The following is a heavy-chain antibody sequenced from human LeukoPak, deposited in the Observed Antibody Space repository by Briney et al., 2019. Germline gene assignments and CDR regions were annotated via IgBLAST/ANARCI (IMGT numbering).Heavy chain of an antibody. CDR3: ASISGSYYGNAFDI. CDR2: IYYRGST. CDR1: GGSISSSSYY. Sequence: SETLSLTCTVSGGSISSSSYYSGWIRQPPGKGLEWTGSIYYRGSTYYNPSLKSRVTISVDTSKNQFSLNLSSVTAANTAVNYCASISGSYYGNAFDIWGQGTMVTVSS. J-gene: IGHJ3*02. D-gene: IGHD1-26*01. V-gene: IGHV4-39*01.